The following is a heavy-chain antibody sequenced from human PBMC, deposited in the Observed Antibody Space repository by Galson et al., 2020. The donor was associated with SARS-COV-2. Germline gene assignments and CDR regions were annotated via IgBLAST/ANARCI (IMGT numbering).Heavy chain of an antibody. CDR2: ISYDGSNK. CDR3: AKGPGYSYGYDYYYGMDV. CDR1: GFTFSSYG. D-gene: IGHD5-18*01. Sequence: GGSLRLSCAASGFTFSSYGMHWVRQAPGKGLEWVAVISYDGSNKYYADSVKGRFTISRDNSKNTLYLQMNSLRAEDTAVYYCAKGPGYSYGYDYYYGMDVWGQGTTVTVSS. V-gene: IGHV3-30*18. J-gene: IGHJ6*02.